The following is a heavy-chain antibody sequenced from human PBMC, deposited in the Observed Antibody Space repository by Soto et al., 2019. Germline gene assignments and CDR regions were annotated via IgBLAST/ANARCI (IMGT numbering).Heavy chain of an antibody. Sequence: QVQLVQSGAEVKKPGASVKVSCKASGYTFTSYGISWVRQAPGQGLEWMGWISAYNGNTNYAQKLQGRVTMTTDTSTSTADRELRSRRSDDPAVYYCARDGVGYCISTSCLNWFDPWGQGTRVTVSS. D-gene: IGHD2-2*03. CDR3: ARDGVGYCISTSCLNWFDP. V-gene: IGHV1-18*01. CDR2: ISAYNGNT. J-gene: IGHJ5*02. CDR1: GYTFTSYG.